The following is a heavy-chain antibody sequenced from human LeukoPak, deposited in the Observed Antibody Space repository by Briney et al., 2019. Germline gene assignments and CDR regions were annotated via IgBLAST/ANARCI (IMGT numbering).Heavy chain of an antibody. D-gene: IGHD7-27*01. CDR3: ARENWGPDY. CDR2: IKQDGSDK. J-gene: IGHJ4*02. V-gene: IGHV3-7*01. Sequence: SGGSLRLSCAAPGFTFNKNWMTWVRQAPGKGLEGVANIKQDGSDKHYVSYVKGRFTISRDNAKNSVYLQMNSLRDDDTAIYYCARENWGPDYWGQGTLVTVSS. CDR1: GFTFNKNW.